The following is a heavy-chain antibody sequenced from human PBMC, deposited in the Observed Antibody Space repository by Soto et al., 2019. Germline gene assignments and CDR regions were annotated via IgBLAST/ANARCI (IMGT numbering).Heavy chain of an antibody. CDR3: ATSSWFSIDA. Sequence: QVQLQESGPGLVKPSETLSLTCDVSTDSIDSSTWWSWVRQPPGKGLERIGETYHSGTTNYNPSLKSRAAMSVDKSPKQFSLKLTSVTAADTAVYYCATSSWFSIDAWGQGTMVTVSS. J-gene: IGHJ3*01. CDR1: TDSIDSSTW. V-gene: IGHV4-4*02. CDR2: TYHSGTT. D-gene: IGHD6-13*01.